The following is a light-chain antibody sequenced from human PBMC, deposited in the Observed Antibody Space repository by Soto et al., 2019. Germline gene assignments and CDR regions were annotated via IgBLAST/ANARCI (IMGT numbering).Light chain of an antibody. CDR1: QSISTC. J-gene: IGKJ1*01. CDR3: QHSRNFPRT. CDR2: DAS. V-gene: IGKV1-5*01. Sequence: DIQMPQSPSTLSASVGDRVTITCRASQSISTCLAWHQQKPGKAPKLLIYDASSLQSGVPSMFSGSGSETEFTLTISSLQPDDFATYSCQHSRNFPRTFGQGNKGEIK.